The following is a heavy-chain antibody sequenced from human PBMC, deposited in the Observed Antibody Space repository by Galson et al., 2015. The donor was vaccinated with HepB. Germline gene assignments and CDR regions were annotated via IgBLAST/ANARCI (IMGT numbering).Heavy chain of an antibody. CDR1: GYTFTSYG. D-gene: IGHD2-2*01. Sequence: SVKVSCKASGYTFTSYGISWVRQAPGQGLEWMGWISAYNGNTNYAQKLQGRVTMTTDTSTSTAYMELRSLRSNDTAVYYCARTDLGYCSSTSCPFDPWGQGTLVTVSS. V-gene: IGHV1-18*01. CDR2: ISAYNGNT. CDR3: ARTDLGYCSSTSCPFDP. J-gene: IGHJ5*02.